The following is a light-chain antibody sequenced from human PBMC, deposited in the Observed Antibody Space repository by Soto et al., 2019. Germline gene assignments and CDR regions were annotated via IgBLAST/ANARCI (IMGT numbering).Light chain of an antibody. CDR3: SSYTSSSTPYV. CDR1: SSDVGGYNY. CDR2: DVS. Sequence: QSALTQPASVSGSPGQSITISCTGTSSDVGGYNYVSWYQQHPGKAPKLMIYDVSNRPSEVSNRFSGSQSGNTASLTISGLQAEDEADYYCSSYTSSSTPYVFGTGTKLTVL. V-gene: IGLV2-14*01. J-gene: IGLJ1*01.